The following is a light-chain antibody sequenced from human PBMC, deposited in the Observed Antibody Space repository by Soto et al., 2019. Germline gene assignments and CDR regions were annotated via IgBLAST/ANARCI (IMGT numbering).Light chain of an antibody. V-gene: IGKV1-5*01. J-gene: IGKJ1*01. CDR3: QQYNTNSPWA. CDR1: QSIGNR. CDR2: DAS. Sequence: DILMTQSPSTLSASVGDRVTFTCRASQSIGNRLAWYQQKPGKAPKFLIYDASSLQSGVPLRFSGSGSGTEFTLTISSLQPYDVSTYYYQQYNTNSPWAFGQGTKVDIK.